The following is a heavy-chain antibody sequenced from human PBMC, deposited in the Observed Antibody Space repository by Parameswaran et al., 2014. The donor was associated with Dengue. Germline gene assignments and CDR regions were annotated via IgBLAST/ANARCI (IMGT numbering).Heavy chain of an antibody. CDR3: ARELEQWLVAGWFDP. CDR2: ISYDGSNK. J-gene: IGHJ5*02. Sequence: QAGGSLRLSCAASGFTFSSYAMHWVRQAPGKGLEWVAVISYDGSNKYYADSVKGRFTISRDNSKNTLYLQMNSLRAEDTAVYYCARELEQWLVAGWFDPWGQGTLVTVSS. V-gene: IGHV3-30-3*01. CDR1: GFTFSSYA. D-gene: IGHD6-19*01.